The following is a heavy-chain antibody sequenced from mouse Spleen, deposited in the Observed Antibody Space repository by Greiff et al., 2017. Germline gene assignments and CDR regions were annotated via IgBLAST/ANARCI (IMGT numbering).Heavy chain of an antibody. D-gene: IGHD4-1*01. Sequence: EVNLVESGGGLVKPGGSLKLSCAASGFTFSDYGMHWVRQAPEKGLEWVAYISSGSSTIYYADTVKGRFTISRDNAKNTLFLQMTSLRSEDTAMYYCARPAAKLGQGYFDVWGAGTTVTVSS. CDR3: ARPAAKLGQGYFDV. V-gene: IGHV5-17*01. J-gene: IGHJ1*01. CDR1: GFTFSDYG. CDR2: ISSGSSTI.